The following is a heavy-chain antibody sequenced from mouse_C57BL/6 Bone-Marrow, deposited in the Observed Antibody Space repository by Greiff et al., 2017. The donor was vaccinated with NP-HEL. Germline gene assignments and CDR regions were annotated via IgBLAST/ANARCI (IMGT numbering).Heavy chain of an antibody. CDR2: IDPENGDT. D-gene: IGHD2-3*01. CDR1: GFNIKDDY. Sequence: EVQLVESGAELVRPGASVKLSCTASGFNIKDDYMHWVKQRPEQGLEWIGWIDPENGDTEYASKFQGKATITADTSSNTAYLQLSSLTSEDTAVYYCTTCYDGDWGCDYGGRGTVVTVSA. V-gene: IGHV14-4*01. J-gene: IGHJ3*01. CDR3: TTCYDGDWGCDY.